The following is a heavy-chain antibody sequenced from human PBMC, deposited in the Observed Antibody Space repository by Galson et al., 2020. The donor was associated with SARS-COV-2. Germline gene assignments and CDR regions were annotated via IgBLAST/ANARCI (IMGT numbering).Heavy chain of an antibody. CDR3: ARAHPITIFGVVIIGAFDI. CDR2: IYYSGST. CDR1: GGSISSAGYY. Sequence: ETSETLSLTCTVSGGSISSAGYYWSWIRQHPGKGLEWIGYIYYSGSTYYNTSLKSRVTISVDTSKNQFSLKLSSVTAADTAVYYCARAHPITIFGVVIIGAFDIWGQGTMVTVSS. J-gene: IGHJ3*02. D-gene: IGHD3-3*01. V-gene: IGHV4-31*03.